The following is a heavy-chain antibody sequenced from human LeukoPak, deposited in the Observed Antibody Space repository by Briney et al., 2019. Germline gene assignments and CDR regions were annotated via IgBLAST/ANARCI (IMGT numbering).Heavy chain of an antibody. CDR2: IYSGGST. CDR3: ARGPLDYGGYTFDY. D-gene: IGHD4-17*01. J-gene: IGHJ4*02. CDR1: GFTVSSNY. Sequence: PGGSLRLSCAASGFTVSSNYMSWVCQAPGKGLEWVSVIYSGGSTYYADSVKGRFTISRDNSKNTLYLQMNSLRAEDTAVYYCARGPLDYGGYTFDYWGQGTLVTVSS. V-gene: IGHV3-66*02.